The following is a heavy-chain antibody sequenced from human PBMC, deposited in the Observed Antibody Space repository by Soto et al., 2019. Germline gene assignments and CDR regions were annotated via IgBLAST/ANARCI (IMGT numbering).Heavy chain of an antibody. CDR2: INPNSGGT. D-gene: IGHD3-10*01. V-gene: IGHV1-2*04. J-gene: IGHJ3*02. CDR3: ARRSLDDAFDI. Sequence: SSVKVSCKASGYTFTGYHMHWVRQAPRQGLEWMGWINPNSGGTNYAQKFQGWVTMTRDTSISTAYMELSRLRSDDTAVYYCARRSLDDAFDIWGQGTMVPSPQ. CDR1: GYTFTGYH.